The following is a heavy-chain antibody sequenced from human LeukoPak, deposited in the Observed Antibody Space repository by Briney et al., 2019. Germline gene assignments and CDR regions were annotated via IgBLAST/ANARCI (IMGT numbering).Heavy chain of an antibody. V-gene: IGHV3-7*01. J-gene: IGHJ4*02. CDR2: INQGGSEK. D-gene: IGHD3-10*01. CDR3: ARDSLGSGSYYDY. Sequence: GGSLRLSCGASGFTFIGYWMSWVRQAPGKGLEWVANINQGGSEKNYVASVKGRLTISRDNAKNSLYLQMNSLRAEDTAVYFCARDSLGSGSYYDYWGQGTLVTVSS. CDR1: GFTFIGYW.